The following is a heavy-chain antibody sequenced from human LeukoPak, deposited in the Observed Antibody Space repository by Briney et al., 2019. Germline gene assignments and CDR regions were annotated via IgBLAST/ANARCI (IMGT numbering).Heavy chain of an antibody. V-gene: IGHV1-18*01. Sequence: ASVKVSCKASGYTFTSYGISWVRQAPGQGLEWMGWISAYNGNTNYAQKLQGRVTMTTDTSTSTAYMELRSLGSDDTAVYYCARVPYYDFWSGPRSMDVWGQGTTVTVSS. J-gene: IGHJ6*02. CDR3: ARVPYYDFWSGPRSMDV. CDR1: GYTFTSYG. D-gene: IGHD3-3*01. CDR2: ISAYNGNT.